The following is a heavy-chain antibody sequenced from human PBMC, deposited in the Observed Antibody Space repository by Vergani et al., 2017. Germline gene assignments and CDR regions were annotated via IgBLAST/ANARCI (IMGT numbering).Heavy chain of an antibody. CDR2: IYSGGST. Sequence: EVQPVESGGGLVKPGGSLRLSCAASGFTVSSNYMSWVRQAPGKGLEWVSVIYSGGSTYYADSVKGRFTISRDNSKNTLYLQMNSLRAEDTAVYYCARVGSGYDRYYYYYYMDVWGKGTTVTVSS. D-gene: IGHD5-12*01. J-gene: IGHJ6*03. CDR3: ARVGSGYDRYYYYYYMDV. V-gene: IGHV3-53*01. CDR1: GFTVSSNY.